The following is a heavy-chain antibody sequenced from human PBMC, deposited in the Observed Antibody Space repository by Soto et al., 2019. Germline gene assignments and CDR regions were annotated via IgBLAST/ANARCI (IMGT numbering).Heavy chain of an antibody. CDR2: IKSKTDGGTT. D-gene: IGHD5-18*01. Sequence: EVQLVESGGGLVKPGGSLRLSCAVSVFTVTNVWINWVRQAPGKGLEWVGRIKSKTDGGTTDYAAPVKGRFSISRDDSKDTLYLQMNSLKTEDTAVYYCSHGYGQYFESWGQGTLVTVSS. V-gene: IGHV3-15*07. J-gene: IGHJ4*02. CDR1: VFTVTNVW. CDR3: SHGYGQYFES.